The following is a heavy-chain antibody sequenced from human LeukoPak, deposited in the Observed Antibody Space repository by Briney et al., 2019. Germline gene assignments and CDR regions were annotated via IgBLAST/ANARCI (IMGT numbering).Heavy chain of an antibody. CDR3: ARGMTTVVTQGAFDI. Sequence: SETLSLTCTVSGGSISSYYWSWIRQPAGKGLEWIGRIYTSGSTNYNPSLKSRVTMSVDTSKNQFSLKLGSVTAADTAVYYCARGMTTVVTQGAFDIWGQGTMVTVSS. J-gene: IGHJ3*02. CDR2: IYTSGST. CDR1: GGSISSYY. D-gene: IGHD4-23*01. V-gene: IGHV4-4*07.